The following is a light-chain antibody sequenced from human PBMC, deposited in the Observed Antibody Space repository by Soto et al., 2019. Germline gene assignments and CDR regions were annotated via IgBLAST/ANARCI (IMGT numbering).Light chain of an antibody. Sequence: IQLTQSPSSLSASVGDRVTITCRASQDINSYLAWYQQKPGKAPNLLIYAGTSLQSGVPSRFSGSGSGTEFTLTISSLQPEDFATYYCQQLHVYPSTFGLGTKVE. J-gene: IGKJ4*01. CDR3: QQLHVYPST. CDR1: QDINSY. V-gene: IGKV1-9*01. CDR2: AGT.